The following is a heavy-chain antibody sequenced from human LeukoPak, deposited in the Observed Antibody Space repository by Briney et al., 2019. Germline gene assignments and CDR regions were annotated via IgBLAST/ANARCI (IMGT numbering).Heavy chain of an antibody. D-gene: IGHD6-13*01. V-gene: IGHV6-1*01. CDR3: TRDWYSSSWYWFDY. Sequence: SQTLSLTCVISGDSVSSNTAAWNWIRQSPSRGLEWLGRTYYRSKWYNDYAVSVKSRIIINADTSKNQFSLQLNSVTPEDTAVYYCTRDWYSSSWYWFDYWGQGTLVTVSS. CDR1: GDSVSSNTAA. J-gene: IGHJ4*02. CDR2: TYYRSKWYN.